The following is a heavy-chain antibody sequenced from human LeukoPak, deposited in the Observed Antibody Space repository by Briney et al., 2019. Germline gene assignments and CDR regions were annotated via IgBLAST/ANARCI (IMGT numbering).Heavy chain of an antibody. J-gene: IGHJ4*02. CDR2: IDYSGST. D-gene: IGHD1-26*01. V-gene: IGHV4-30-4*08. CDR1: GGSISSGDYY. CDR3: ARTVGATSYYFDY. Sequence: SETLSLTCTVSGGSISSGDYYWSWIRQPPGKGLEWIGYIDYSGSTYYNPSLKSRVTISVDTSKNQFSLKLSSVTAADTAVYYCARTVGATSYYFDYWGQGTLVTVSS.